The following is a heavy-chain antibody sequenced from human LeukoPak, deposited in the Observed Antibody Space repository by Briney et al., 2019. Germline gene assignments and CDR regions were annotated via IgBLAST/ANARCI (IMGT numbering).Heavy chain of an antibody. V-gene: IGHV3-30*18. CDR1: GFTFSSYG. D-gene: IGHD1-26*01. CDR3: AKGSGSYSRNGPGY. J-gene: IGHJ4*02. Sequence: PGRSLRLSCAASGFTFSSYGMHWVRQAPGKGLEWVAVISYDGSNKYYADSEKGRFTISRDNSKNTLYLQMNNLRAEDTAVYYCAKGSGSYSRNGPGYWGQGTLVTVSS. CDR2: ISYDGSNK.